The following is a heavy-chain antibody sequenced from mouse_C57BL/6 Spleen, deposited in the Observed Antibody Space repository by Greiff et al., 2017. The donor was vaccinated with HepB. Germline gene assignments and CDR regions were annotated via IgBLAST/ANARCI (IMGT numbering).Heavy chain of an antibody. CDR1: GYAFSSSW. CDR3: ARVGPRGSSWFAY. V-gene: IGHV1-82*01. CDR2: IYPGDGDT. D-gene: IGHD3-1*01. Sequence: QVQLKQSGPELVKPGASVKISCKASGYAFSSSWMNWVKQRPGKGLEWIGRIYPGDGDTNYNGKFKGKATLTADKSSSTAYMQLSSLTSEDSAVYFCARVGPRGSSWFAYWGQGTLVTVSA. J-gene: IGHJ3*01.